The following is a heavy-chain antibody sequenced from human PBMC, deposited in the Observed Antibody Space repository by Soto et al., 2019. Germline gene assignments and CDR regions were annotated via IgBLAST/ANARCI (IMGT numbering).Heavy chain of an antibody. V-gene: IGHV1-46*03. CDR3: ARGEGGSGWNAPPTGYYYYNQL. D-gene: IGHD6-19*01. J-gene: IGHJ6*03. Sequence: ASVKVSCKASGYTFTSYYMHWVRQAPGQGLEWMGIINPSGGSTSYAQKFQGRVTMTRDTSTSTVYMELSSLRSEDTAVYYCARGEGGSGWNAPPTGYYYYNQLSGQGTTATVFS. CDR1: GYTFTSYY. CDR2: INPSGGST.